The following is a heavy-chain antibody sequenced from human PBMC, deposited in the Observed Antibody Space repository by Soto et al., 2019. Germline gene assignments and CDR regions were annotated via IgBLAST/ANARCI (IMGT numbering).Heavy chain of an antibody. Sequence: QVQLQESGPGLVKPSETLSLTCTVSGGSISSYYWSWIRQPPGKGLEWIGYIYYSGSTNYNPSLTNRVTISVDTSKNQFSLKLSSGTAADTAVYYCARELAAAGTQGACDIWGQGTMVTVSS. CDR2: IYYSGST. CDR3: ARELAAAGTQGACDI. D-gene: IGHD6-13*01. J-gene: IGHJ3*02. CDR1: GGSISSYY. V-gene: IGHV4-59*01.